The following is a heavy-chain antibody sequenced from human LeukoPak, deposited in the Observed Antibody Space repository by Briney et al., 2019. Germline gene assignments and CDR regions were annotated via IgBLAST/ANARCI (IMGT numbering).Heavy chain of an antibody. J-gene: IGHJ5*02. CDR1: GYTFTGYY. V-gene: IGHV1-69*13. Sequence: SVKVSCKASGYTFTGYYMHWVRQAPGQGLEWMGGIIPIFGTANYAQKFQGRVTITADESTSTAYMELSSLRSEDTAVYYCARDAPNYTFDPWGQGTLVTVSS. CDR2: IIPIFGTA. CDR3: ARDAPNYTFDP. D-gene: IGHD4/OR15-4a*01.